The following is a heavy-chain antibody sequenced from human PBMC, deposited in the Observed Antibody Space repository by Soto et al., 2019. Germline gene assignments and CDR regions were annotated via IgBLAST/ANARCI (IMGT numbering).Heavy chain of an antibody. CDR2: INHSGST. CDR3: AREKQQPPPDAFDI. CDR1: GGSFSGYY. Sequence: PSETLSLTCAVYGGSFSGYYWSWIRQPPGKGLEWIGEINHSGSTNYNPSLKSRVTISVDTSKNQFSLKLSSVTAADTAVYYRAREKQQPPPDAFDIWGQGTMVTVS. J-gene: IGHJ3*02. D-gene: IGHD6-13*01. V-gene: IGHV4-34*01.